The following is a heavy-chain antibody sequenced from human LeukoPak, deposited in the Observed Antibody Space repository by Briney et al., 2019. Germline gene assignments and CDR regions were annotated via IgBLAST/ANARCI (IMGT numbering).Heavy chain of an antibody. V-gene: IGHV1-2*02. Sequence: ASVKVSCKASGYTFTGYYMHWVRQAPGQGLEWMGWINPNSGGTNYAQEFQGRVTMTRDTSISTAYMEMSRLRSDDTAVYYCARRMDCTSTSCPRTDAFDIWGQGTMVTVSS. CDR1: GYTFTGYY. CDR3: ARRMDCTSTSCPRTDAFDI. D-gene: IGHD2-2*01. J-gene: IGHJ3*02. CDR2: INPNSGGT.